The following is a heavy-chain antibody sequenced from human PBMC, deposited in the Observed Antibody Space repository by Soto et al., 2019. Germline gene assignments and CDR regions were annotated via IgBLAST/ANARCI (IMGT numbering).Heavy chain of an antibody. CDR3: AKKGGGRLDTPSFDH. J-gene: IGHJ5*02. D-gene: IGHD5-18*01. CDR2: IIPIFGTA. Sequence: QVQLVQSGAEVKKPGSSVKVSCMASGGTFSSYAIRWVRQAPGQGLEWMGGIIPIFGTANYAQKFQGRVTITADESTSTAYMELSSLRSVDTAVYYCAKKGGGRLDTPSFDHWGQGTLVTVSS. V-gene: IGHV1-69*12. CDR1: GGTFSSYA.